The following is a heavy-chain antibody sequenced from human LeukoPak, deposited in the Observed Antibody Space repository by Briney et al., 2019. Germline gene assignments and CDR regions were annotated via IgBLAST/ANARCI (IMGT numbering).Heavy chain of an antibody. Sequence: GRSLRLSXAASGFTFSSYGMHWVRQAPGKGLEWVAVIWYDGSNKYYADSVKGRFTISRDNSKNTLYLQMNSLRAEDTAVYYCAKDHSSSAWYYFDYWGQGTLVTVSS. J-gene: IGHJ4*02. V-gene: IGHV3-33*06. CDR1: GFTFSSYG. CDR3: AKDHSSSAWYYFDY. D-gene: IGHD6-19*01. CDR2: IWYDGSNK.